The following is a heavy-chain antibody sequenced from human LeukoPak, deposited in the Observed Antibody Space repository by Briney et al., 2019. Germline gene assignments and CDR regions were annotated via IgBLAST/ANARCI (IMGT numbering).Heavy chain of an antibody. CDR1: GFTFSGYA. J-gene: IGHJ5*02. Sequence: GRSLRLSCAASGFTFSGYAMHWVRQAPGKGLEWVANIKQDGSEKYYVDSVEGRFTISRDNAKNSLYLQMNSLRAEDTAVYYCARARGSCSSTSCTIWFDPWGQGTLVTVSS. CDR2: IKQDGSEK. D-gene: IGHD2-2*01. V-gene: IGHV3-7*01. CDR3: ARARGSCSSTSCTIWFDP.